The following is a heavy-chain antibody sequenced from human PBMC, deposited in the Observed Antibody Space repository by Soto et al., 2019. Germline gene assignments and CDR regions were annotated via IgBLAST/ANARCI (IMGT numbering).Heavy chain of an antibody. V-gene: IGHV3-30*18. Sequence: GGSLRLSCAASGFTFSSYGMHWVRQAPGKGLEWVAVISYDGSNKYYADSVKGRFTISRDNSKNTLNLQLNSLRAEDTAVYYCVKSIRYCSSSICYAPGFSYYYGMYVWGQGTTVTVSS. CDR1: GFTFSSYG. CDR2: ISYDGSNK. J-gene: IGHJ6*02. CDR3: VKSIRYCSSSICYAPGFSYYYGMYV. D-gene: IGHD2-2*01.